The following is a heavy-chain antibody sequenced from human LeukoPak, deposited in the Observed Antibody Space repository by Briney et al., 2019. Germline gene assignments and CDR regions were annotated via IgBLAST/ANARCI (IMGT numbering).Heavy chain of an antibody. CDR3: ATFDSSSWYSRYFDY. Sequence: ASVKVSCKVSGYTLTESSMHWVRQAPGKGLEWMGGFDPEDGETIYAQKFQGRVTLTEDTSTDTAYMELSSLRSEDTAVYYCATFDSSSWYSRYFDYWGQGTLVTVSS. CDR1: GYTLTESS. V-gene: IGHV1-24*01. CDR2: FDPEDGET. D-gene: IGHD6-13*01. J-gene: IGHJ4*02.